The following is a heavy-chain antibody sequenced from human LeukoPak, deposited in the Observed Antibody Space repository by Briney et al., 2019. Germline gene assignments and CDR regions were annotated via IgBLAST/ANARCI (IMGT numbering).Heavy chain of an antibody. CDR1: GYTFTSYY. V-gene: IGHV1-46*01. J-gene: IGHJ4*02. D-gene: IGHD4-11*01. Sequence: ASVKVSCKASGYTFTSYYIHWVRQAPGQGLEWMGIVNPIGGTTDYAQKFQGRVTMTRDTSTSTVYMELSSLRSEDTAVYYCARQQGLQNLNFDYWGQGTLVTVSS. CDR2: VNPIGGTT. CDR3: ARQQGLQNLNFDY.